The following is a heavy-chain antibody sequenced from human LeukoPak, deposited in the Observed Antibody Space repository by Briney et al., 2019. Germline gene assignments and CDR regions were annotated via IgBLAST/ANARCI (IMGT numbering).Heavy chain of an antibody. CDR3: AGEYCRGGRCNQAFEY. Sequence: ASVKASCKTSGYTFSDFYMHWVRQAPGQGLEYMGWINANAGDTNSAQKFRGRVTLTRDTSISTAYMELSSLRSDDTAVYYCAGEYCRGGRCNQAFEYWGQGTLVTLSS. V-gene: IGHV1-2*02. CDR2: INANAGDT. D-gene: IGHD2-15*01. CDR1: GYTFSDFY. J-gene: IGHJ4*02.